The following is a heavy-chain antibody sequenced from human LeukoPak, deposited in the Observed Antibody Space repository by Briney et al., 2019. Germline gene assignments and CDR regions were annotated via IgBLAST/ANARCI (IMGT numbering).Heavy chain of an antibody. D-gene: IGHD3-10*01. Sequence: SETLSLTCTVSGVSISSSSYYWGWIRQPPGKGLEWIGSIYYSGSTYYNPSLKSRVTISVDTSKNQFSLKLSSVTAADTAVYYCARHVRRRYYGSGAGGWFDPWGQGTLVTVSS. CDR3: ARHVRRRYYGSGAGGWFDP. V-gene: IGHV4-39*01. J-gene: IGHJ5*02. CDR2: IYYSGST. CDR1: GVSISSSSYY.